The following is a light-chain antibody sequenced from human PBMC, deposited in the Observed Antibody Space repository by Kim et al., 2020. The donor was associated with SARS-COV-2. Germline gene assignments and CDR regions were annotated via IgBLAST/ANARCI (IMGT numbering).Light chain of an antibody. CDR2: DVS. CDR3: SSYTSSSTVV. CDR1: SSDVGGYNH. V-gene: IGLV2-14*01. J-gene: IGLJ2*01. Sequence: QSALTQPASVSGSPGQSITISCTGTSSDVGGYNHVSWYQQHPGKAPKLMIYDVSKRPSGVSNRFSGSKSGNTASLLISGLQAEDEADYHCSSYTSSSTVVFGGGTQLTVL.